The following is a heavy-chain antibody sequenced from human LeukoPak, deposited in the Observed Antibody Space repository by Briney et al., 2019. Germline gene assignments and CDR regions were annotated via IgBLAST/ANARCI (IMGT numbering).Heavy chain of an antibody. J-gene: IGHJ5*02. CDR3: VRRDITSRYVVWFDP. CDR2: IYPGDSDI. Sequence: NHGESLKISCKGSGYSFTSYWIGWVRQMPGKGLELMGIIYPGDSDIRYSPSFQGQVTISADKSINTAYLQWSSLKASDTAIYYRVRRDITSRYVVWFDPLGQGTPVTVSS. CDR1: GYSFTSYW. D-gene: IGHD2-2*01. V-gene: IGHV5-51*01.